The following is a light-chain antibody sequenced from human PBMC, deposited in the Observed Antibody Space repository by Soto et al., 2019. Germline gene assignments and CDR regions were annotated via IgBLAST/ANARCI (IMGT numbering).Light chain of an antibody. CDR3: HQRTNWPLT. V-gene: IGKV3-11*01. CDR1: QSVGSS. J-gene: IGKJ4*01. CDR2: DVS. Sequence: EIVLTQSPATLSLSPGERATLSCRASQSVGSSLAWYQQKPGQAPRLLIYDVSTRATGIPARFSGSGSGTDFTLTISSLEPEDFAVYYCHQRTNWPLTFGGGTKVEIK.